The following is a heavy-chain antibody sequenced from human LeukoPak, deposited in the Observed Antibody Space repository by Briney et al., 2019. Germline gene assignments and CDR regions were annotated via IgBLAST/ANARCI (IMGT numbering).Heavy chain of an antibody. CDR1: GGSISSYY. CDR3: ARDPLYSSGWYALHNYYYYGMDV. CDR2: IYTSGST. Sequence: SETLSLTCTVSGGSISSYYWSWIRQPAGKGLEWIGRIYTSGSTNYNPFLKSRVTMSVDTSKNQFSLKLSSVTAADTAVYYCARDPLYSSGWYALHNYYYYGMDVWGQGTTVTVSS. V-gene: IGHV4-4*07. D-gene: IGHD6-19*01. J-gene: IGHJ6*02.